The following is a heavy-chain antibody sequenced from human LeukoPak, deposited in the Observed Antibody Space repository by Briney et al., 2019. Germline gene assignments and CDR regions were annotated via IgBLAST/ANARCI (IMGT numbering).Heavy chain of an antibody. CDR3: ARTRYYYNSRSYGAPYYFDY. J-gene: IGHJ4*02. D-gene: IGHD3-10*01. Sequence: SETLSLTCTVSGDSISSGDYYWSWIRQPPGKGLEWIGNIFYSGSTYYNPSLKSRVTISVDTSKNHFSLKLSSVTAADTAVYYCARTRYYYNSRSYGAPYYFDYWGQGTLVTVSS. CDR1: GDSISSGDYY. CDR2: IFYSGST. V-gene: IGHV4-39*02.